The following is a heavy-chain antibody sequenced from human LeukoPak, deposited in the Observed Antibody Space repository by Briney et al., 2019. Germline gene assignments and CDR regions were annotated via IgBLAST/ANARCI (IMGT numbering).Heavy chain of an antibody. CDR2: ESYDGSDK. J-gene: IGHJ4*02. CDR1: GFTFSSYG. D-gene: IGHD2-15*01. V-gene: IGHV3-30*18. CDR3: AKSDDHCRGGNCQIDY. Sequence: PGGTLRLSCVVSGFTFSSYGIQWVRQAPGKGLEWVAIESYDGSDKYYTDSVMGRFTISRDNSKSTLYLQMNSLRPEDTAVYYCAKSDDHCRGGNCQIDYWGQGTLVTVSS.